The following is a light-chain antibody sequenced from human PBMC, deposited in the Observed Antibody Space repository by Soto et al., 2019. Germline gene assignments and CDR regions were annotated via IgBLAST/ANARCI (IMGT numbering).Light chain of an antibody. J-gene: IGKJ5*01. CDR2: AAS. V-gene: IGKV1-39*01. CDR3: QLSDSSLT. Sequence: DIQMTQSPSPLSASVGDRVAITCRASHNINTYLNWYQQRPGKAPRLLIYAASSVQGGVPSRFSGSGSGTDFTLTISSLQPEDFATYYCQLSDSSLTFGQGTRLEIK. CDR1: HNINTY.